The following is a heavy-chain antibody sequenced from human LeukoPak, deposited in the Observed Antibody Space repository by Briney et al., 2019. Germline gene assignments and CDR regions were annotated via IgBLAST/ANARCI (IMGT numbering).Heavy chain of an antibody. J-gene: IGHJ6*02. CDR1: GYTFTGYY. V-gene: IGHV1-2*02. CDR3: ARPNDSGWPLGAMDV. Sequence: ASVKVSCKASGYTFTGYYMHWVRQAPGQGLEWMGWINPNSGGTNYAQKFQGRVTMTRDTSISTAYMELSRLRSDDTAVYYCARPNDSGWPLGAMDVWGQGTTVTVSS. CDR2: INPNSGGT. D-gene: IGHD6-19*01.